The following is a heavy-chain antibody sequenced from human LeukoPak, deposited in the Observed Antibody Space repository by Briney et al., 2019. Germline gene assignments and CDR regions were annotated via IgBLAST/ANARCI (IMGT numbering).Heavy chain of an antibody. CDR1: GFTFSSYA. J-gene: IGHJ4*02. D-gene: IGHD2-15*01. Sequence: LAGGSLRLSCAASGFTFSSYAMTWVRQAPGKGLEWVSAILESGSSTYYADSVKGRFTISRDNSRNTLYLRMNSLRGEDTAVYYCAKDAGARIWEFDYWGQGTLVTVSS. CDR2: ILESGSST. CDR3: AKDAGARIWEFDY. V-gene: IGHV3-23*01.